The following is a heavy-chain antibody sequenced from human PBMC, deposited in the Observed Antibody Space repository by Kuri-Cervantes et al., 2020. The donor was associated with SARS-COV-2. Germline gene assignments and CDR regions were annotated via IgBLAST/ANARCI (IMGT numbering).Heavy chain of an antibody. CDR3: ACGYSYGSPFDY. D-gene: IGHD5-18*01. CDR1: GFTFSSYS. Sequence: LSLTCAASGFTFSSYSMNWVRQAPGKGLEWVAVIWYDGSNKYYADSVKGRFTISRDNSKNTLYLQMNSLRAEDTAVYYCACGYSYGSPFDYWGQGTLVTVSS. V-gene: IGHV3-33*08. J-gene: IGHJ4*02. CDR2: IWYDGSNK.